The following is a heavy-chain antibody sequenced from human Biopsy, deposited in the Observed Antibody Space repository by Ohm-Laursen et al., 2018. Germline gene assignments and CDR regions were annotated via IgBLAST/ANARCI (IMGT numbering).Heavy chain of an antibody. CDR3: GNEVHGRDY. CDR1: GKTFSDYQ. Sequence: SDTLSLTCSVFGKTFSDYQWSWIRQPPGKGLEWIGQINQAGTTNYNPSLKSRVSISADASKYEFSLRLTFVTAADTAVYLCGNEVHGRDYWGLGAQVTVSS. CDR2: INQAGTT. V-gene: IGHV4-34*08. D-gene: IGHD2-15*01. J-gene: IGHJ4*02.